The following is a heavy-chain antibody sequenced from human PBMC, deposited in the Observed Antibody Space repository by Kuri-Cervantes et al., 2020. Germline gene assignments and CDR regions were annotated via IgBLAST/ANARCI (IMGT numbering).Heavy chain of an antibody. CDR3: ARGLVGSSWYDYFDY. CDR2: ISGSGGST. CDR1: GFTFSSYA. J-gene: IGHJ4*02. Sequence: GSLRLSCAASGFTFSSYAMSWVRQAPGKGLEWVSAISGSGGSTYYADSVKGRFTISRDNSKNTLYLQMNSLRAEDTAVYYCARGLVGSSWYDYFDYWGQGTLVTVSS. V-gene: IGHV3-23*01. D-gene: IGHD6-13*01.